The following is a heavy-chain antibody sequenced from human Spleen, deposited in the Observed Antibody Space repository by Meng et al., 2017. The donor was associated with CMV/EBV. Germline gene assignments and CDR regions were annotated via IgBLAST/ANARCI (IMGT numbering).Heavy chain of an antibody. V-gene: IGHV1-2*06. Sequence: CKASGYTFTGYYMHWVRQATGQGLEWMGRINPNSGGTNYAQKFQGRVTMTRDTSISTAYMELSRLRSDETAVYYCARDVEAWVLFDIWGQGTMVTVSS. D-gene: IGHD4/OR15-4a*01. CDR3: ARDVEAWVLFDI. CDR2: INPNSGGT. CDR1: GYTFTGYY. J-gene: IGHJ3*02.